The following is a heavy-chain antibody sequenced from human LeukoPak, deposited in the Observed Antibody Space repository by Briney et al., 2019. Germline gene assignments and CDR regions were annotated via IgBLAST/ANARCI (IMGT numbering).Heavy chain of an antibody. V-gene: IGHV4-39*01. CDR1: GGSISSSSYY. Sequence: KPSETLSLTCTVSGGSISSSSYYWGWIRQPPGKGLEWIGSIYYSGSIYYNPSLKSRVTISVDTSKNQFSLKLSSVTAADTAVYYCAGLRGGATPFDYWGQGTLVTVSS. J-gene: IGHJ4*02. CDR2: IYYSGSI. CDR3: AGLRGGATPFDY. D-gene: IGHD1-26*01.